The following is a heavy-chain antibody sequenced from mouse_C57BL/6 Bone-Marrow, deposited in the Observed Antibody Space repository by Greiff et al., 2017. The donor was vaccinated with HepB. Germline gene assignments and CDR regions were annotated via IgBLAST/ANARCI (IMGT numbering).Heavy chain of an antibody. Sequence: QVQLQQPGAELVRPGSSVKLSCKASGYTFTSYWMHWVKQRPIQGLEWIGNIDPSDSETHYNQKFKDKATLTVDKSSSTAYMQLSSLTSEDSAVYYCGGDHYDYDRYFDYWGQGTTLTVSS. D-gene: IGHD2-4*01. J-gene: IGHJ2*01. CDR1: GYTFTSYW. CDR2: IDPSDSET. V-gene: IGHV1-52*01. CDR3: GGDHYDYDRYFDY.